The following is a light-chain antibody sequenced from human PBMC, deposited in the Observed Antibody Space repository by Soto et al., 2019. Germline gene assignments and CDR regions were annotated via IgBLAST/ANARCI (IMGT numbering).Light chain of an antibody. V-gene: IGKV3-15*01. CDR1: QSVSSN. CDR2: GAS. J-gene: IGKJ1*01. CDR3: QQCTNWPMT. Sequence: EIVMTQSPVTLSVSPGERATLSCRASQSVSSNLAWYQQKPGQAPRLLIYGASTRATGIPDRFSGSGSGTDFTLTISSLQSEDSAVYYCQQCTNWPMTFGQGTKVEIK.